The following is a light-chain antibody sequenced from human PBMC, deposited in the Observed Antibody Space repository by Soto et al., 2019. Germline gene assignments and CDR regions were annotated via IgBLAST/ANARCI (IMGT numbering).Light chain of an antibody. J-gene: IGLJ2*01. Sequence: QSVLTQPPSVSGAPGQRVTISCTGSSSNIGAGYDVHWYQQLPGTAPKLLIYGNSNRPSGVPDRSSGSKSGTSASLAITGLQAEDEADYYCQSYDSSLSVDVVFGGGTKLTVL. CDR3: QSYDSSLSVDVV. V-gene: IGLV1-40*01. CDR1: SSNIGAGYD. CDR2: GNS.